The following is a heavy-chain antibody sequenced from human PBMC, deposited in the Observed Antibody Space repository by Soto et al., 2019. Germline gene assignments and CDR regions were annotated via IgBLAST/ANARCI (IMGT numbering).Heavy chain of an antibody. D-gene: IGHD4-17*01. CDR2: ISYDGINK. J-gene: IGHJ4*02. CDR1: GFTFSSYG. Sequence: GGSLRLSCAASGFTFSSYGMHWVRQAPGKGLEWVAVISYDGINKYYADSVKGRFTISRDNSKNTLYLQMNSLRAEDTAVYYCAKPRYGDFSAPYYFGYWGQGTLVTVSS. V-gene: IGHV3-30*18. CDR3: AKPRYGDFSAPYYFGY.